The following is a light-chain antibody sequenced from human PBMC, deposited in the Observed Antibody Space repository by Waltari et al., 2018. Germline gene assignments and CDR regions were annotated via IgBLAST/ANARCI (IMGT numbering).Light chain of an antibody. CDR3: QTWAPGVVI. V-gene: IGLV4-69*01. Sequence: QLVLTQSPSASASLGASVRLTCTLDAEHSNYGVGWHQQQPGKAPRFLVKVASNGALTQGDGIPDRFSGSASGAERYLTISSLQSEDEAVYYCQTWAPGVVIFGGGTRLTVL. CDR2: VASNGAL. J-gene: IGLJ2*01. CDR1: AEHSNYG.